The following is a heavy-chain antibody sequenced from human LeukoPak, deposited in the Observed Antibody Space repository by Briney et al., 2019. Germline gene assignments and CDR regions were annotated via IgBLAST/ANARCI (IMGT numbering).Heavy chain of an antibody. D-gene: IGHD5-12*01. CDR3: ARGIGGYSGYDA. V-gene: IGHV3-30*04. J-gene: IGHJ5*02. Sequence: PGGSLRLSCAASGFTFSSYAMHWVRQAPGKGLEWVAVISYDGSNKYYADSVKGRFTISRDNSKNTLYLQMNSLRAEDTAVYYCARGIGGYSGYDAWGQGTLVTVSS. CDR1: GFTFSSYA. CDR2: ISYDGSNK.